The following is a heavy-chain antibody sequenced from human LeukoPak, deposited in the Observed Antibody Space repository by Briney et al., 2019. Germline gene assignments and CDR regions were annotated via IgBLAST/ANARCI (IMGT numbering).Heavy chain of an antibody. CDR3: ARDPTIAAPNLGS. J-gene: IGHJ5*02. Sequence: PGGSLRLSCAASGFTFSSHGISWVRQAPGKGLEWVSTILSGGSTYYADSVTGRFTISRDNSKNTLYLEMNTLRAEDTALYYCARDPTIAAPNLGSWGQGMLVTVSS. CDR1: GFTFSSHG. CDR2: ILSGGST. V-gene: IGHV3-23*01. D-gene: IGHD6-13*01.